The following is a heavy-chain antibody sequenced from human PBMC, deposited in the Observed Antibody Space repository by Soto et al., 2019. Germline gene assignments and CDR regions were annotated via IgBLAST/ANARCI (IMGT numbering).Heavy chain of an antibody. D-gene: IGHD6-19*01. CDR3: ARARVGQWLAFDAFDI. Sequence: ASVKVSCKASGYAFTGYYMHWVRQAPGQGLEWMGWINPNSGGTNYAQKFQGWVTMTRDTSISTAYMELSRLRSDDTAVYYCARARVGQWLAFDAFDIWGQGTLVTVSS. CDR1: GYAFTGYY. CDR2: INPNSGGT. J-gene: IGHJ3*02. V-gene: IGHV1-2*04.